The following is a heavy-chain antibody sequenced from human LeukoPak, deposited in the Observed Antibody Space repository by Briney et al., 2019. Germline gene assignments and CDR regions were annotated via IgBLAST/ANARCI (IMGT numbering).Heavy chain of an antibody. Sequence: GRSLRLSCAASGFTFGNYAMRWVRQAPGKGLEWVAVISYDGSNKYYADSVKGRFTVSRDNSRDTLYLQMSSLRPKATAVYYCATYTHWVARYVWGQGTTVTLSS. V-gene: IGHV3-30*04. D-gene: IGHD3-16*01. J-gene: IGHJ6*02. CDR3: ATYTHWVARYV. CDR1: GFTFGNYA. CDR2: ISYDGSNK.